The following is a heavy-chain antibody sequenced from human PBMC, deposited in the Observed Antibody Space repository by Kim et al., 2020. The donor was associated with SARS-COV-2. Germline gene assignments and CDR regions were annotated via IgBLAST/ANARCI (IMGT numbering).Heavy chain of an antibody. J-gene: IGHJ5*02. Sequence: VKGRFTISRDNSKNTLYLQMNSLRAEDTAVYYCARDRGPGIAAAGNWFDPWGQGTLVTVSS. CDR3: ARDRGPGIAAAGNWFDP. D-gene: IGHD6-13*01. V-gene: IGHV3-30*07.